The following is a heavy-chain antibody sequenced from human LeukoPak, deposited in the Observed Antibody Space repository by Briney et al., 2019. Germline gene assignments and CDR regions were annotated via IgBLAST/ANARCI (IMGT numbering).Heavy chain of an antibody. V-gene: IGHV3-23*01. Sequence: GGSLRLSCAASGFTFSSYAMSWVRQAPGKGLEWVSVISGSGGDTFRADSVKGRFTISRDKSKNTLYLQMNSLRAEDTAVYYCAKLGQYIGSPEGFDPWGQGTLVTVSS. CDR3: AKLGQYIGSPEGFDP. D-gene: IGHD1-26*01. J-gene: IGHJ5*02. CDR1: GFTFSSYA. CDR2: ISGSGGDT.